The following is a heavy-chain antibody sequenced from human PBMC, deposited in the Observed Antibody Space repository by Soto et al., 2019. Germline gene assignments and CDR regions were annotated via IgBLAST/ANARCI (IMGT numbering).Heavy chain of an antibody. CDR2: IYYSGNT. D-gene: IGHD1-1*01. Sequence: QVQLQESGPGLVKPSQTLSLTCTVSGGSISSGGYYWSWIRQHPGKGLEWIGYIYYSGNTYYNPSLKRRVTLSVDTSKNQFSLRLNSVTAADTAVYYCASGNWNPNWFDPWGQGTLVTVSS. J-gene: IGHJ5*02. CDR3: ASGNWNPNWFDP. CDR1: GGSISSGGYY. V-gene: IGHV4-31*03.